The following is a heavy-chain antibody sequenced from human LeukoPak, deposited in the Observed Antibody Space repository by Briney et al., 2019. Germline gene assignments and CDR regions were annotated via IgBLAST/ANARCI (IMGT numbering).Heavy chain of an antibody. CDR1: GGSISSYY. CDR2: IYYSGSA. CDR3: ASTNRKGITIFGVVTPDAFDI. J-gene: IGHJ3*02. Sequence: KASETLSLTCTVSGGSISSYYWSWIRQPPGKGLEWVGYIYYSGSANYNPSLKSRDTISVDPSKHQFYLKLSSETAADTAVYYCASTNRKGITIFGVVTPDAFDIWGQGTMVSVSS. V-gene: IGHV4-59*01. D-gene: IGHD3-3*01.